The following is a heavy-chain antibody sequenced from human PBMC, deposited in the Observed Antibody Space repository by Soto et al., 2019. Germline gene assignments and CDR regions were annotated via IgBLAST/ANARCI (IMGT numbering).Heavy chain of an antibody. CDR1: GGSISSSSYY. J-gene: IGHJ4*02. Sequence: ASETLSLTCTVSGGSISSSSYYWGWIRQPPGKGLEWIGSIYYSGSTYYNPSLKSRVTISVDTSKNQFSLKLSSVTAADTAVYYCARTRNLANYYGSGSYYNWGQGTLVTVSS. V-gene: IGHV4-39*01. D-gene: IGHD3-10*01. CDR2: IYYSGST. CDR3: ARTRNLANYYGSGSYYN.